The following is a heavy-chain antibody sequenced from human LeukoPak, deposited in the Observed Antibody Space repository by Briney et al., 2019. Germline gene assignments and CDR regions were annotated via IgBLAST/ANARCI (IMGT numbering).Heavy chain of an antibody. V-gene: IGHV3-48*04. J-gene: IGHJ3*02. D-gene: IGHD4-17*01. CDR1: GFTFSSYS. Sequence: GGSLRLSCSASGFTFSSYSMNWVRQAPGKGLEWVSYISSSSSTIYYADSVKGRFTISRDNAKNSLYLQMNSLRAEDTAVYYCARDLFTVTHVAHAFDIWGQGTMVTVSS. CDR2: ISSSSSTI. CDR3: ARDLFTVTHVAHAFDI.